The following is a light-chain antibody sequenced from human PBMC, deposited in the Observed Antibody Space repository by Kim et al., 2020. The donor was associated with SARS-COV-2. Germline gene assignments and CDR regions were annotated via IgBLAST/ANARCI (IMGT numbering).Light chain of an antibody. V-gene: IGLV3-21*04. CDR3: QVWDSSSDHPYVV. Sequence: SYELTQPPSVSVAPGKTARITCGGNNIGSKSVHWYQQKPGQAPVLVTYYDSDRPSGIPERFSGSNSGNTATLTISRVEAGDEADYYCQVWDSSSDHPYVV. J-gene: IGLJ2*01. CDR1: NIGSKS. CDR2: YDS.